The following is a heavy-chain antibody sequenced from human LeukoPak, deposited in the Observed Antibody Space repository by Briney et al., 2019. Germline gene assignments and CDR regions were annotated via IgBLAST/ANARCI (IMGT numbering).Heavy chain of an antibody. J-gene: IGHJ5*02. CDR2: IYYSGST. D-gene: IGHD2-2*01. V-gene: IGHV4-39*01. CDR1: GGSISSSSYY. CDR3: ARHEDIVVVPAAGWFDP. Sequence: TSETLSLTCTVSGGSISSSSYYWGWIRQPPGKGLEWIGSIYYSGSTYYNPSLKSRVTISVDTSKNQFSLKLSSVTAADTAVYYCARHEDIVVVPAAGWFDPWGQGTLVTVSS.